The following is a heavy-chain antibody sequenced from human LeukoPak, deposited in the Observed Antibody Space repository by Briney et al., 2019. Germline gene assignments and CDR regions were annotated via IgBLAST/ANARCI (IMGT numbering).Heavy chain of an antibody. D-gene: IGHD6-13*01. J-gene: IGHJ4*02. Sequence: GGSLRLSCAASGFTFSDYYMSWIRRAPGKGLEWVSYISSSSSYTNYADSVKGRFTISRDNAKNSLYLQMNSLRAEDTAVYYCARDHPGPYSSSWYDYWGQGTLVTVSS. V-gene: IGHV3-11*06. CDR3: ARDHPGPYSSSWYDY. CDR1: GFTFSDYY. CDR2: ISSSSSYT.